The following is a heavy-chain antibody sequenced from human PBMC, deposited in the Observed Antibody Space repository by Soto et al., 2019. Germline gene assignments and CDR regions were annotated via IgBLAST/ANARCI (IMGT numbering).Heavy chain of an antibody. CDR2: ISKSDYT. J-gene: IGHJ4*02. CDR3: AREDSIIIPDVSDF. Sequence: GGSLRLSCTVSGFAFNNYGINWVRQAPGQGLEWVSSISKSDYTYYSDSVKGRFTISRDNAKNSVSLQMNTLRVEDTAVYYCAREDSIIIPDVSDFWGQGTLVTVSS. V-gene: IGHV3-21*01. D-gene: IGHD3-22*01. CDR1: GFAFNNYG.